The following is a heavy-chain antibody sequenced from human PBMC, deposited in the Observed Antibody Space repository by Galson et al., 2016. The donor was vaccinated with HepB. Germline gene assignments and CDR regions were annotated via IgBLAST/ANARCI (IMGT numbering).Heavy chain of an antibody. CDR1: GGTFSSYA. CDR2: IIPIFGIA. J-gene: IGHJ4*02. V-gene: IGHV1-69*13. CDR3: ARDPYYDYVWGSYRNRGGFDY. D-gene: IGHD3-16*02. Sequence: SVKVSCKASGGTFSSYAISWVRQAPGQGLEWMGGIIPIFGIANYAQKFQGRVTITADESTSTAYMELSSLRSEDTAVYYCARDPYYDYVWGSYRNRGGFDYWGQGTLVTVSS.